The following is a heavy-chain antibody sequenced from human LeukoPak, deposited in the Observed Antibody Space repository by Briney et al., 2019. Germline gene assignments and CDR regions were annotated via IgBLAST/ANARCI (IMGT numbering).Heavy chain of an antibody. D-gene: IGHD5-24*01. CDR1: GFTFDDYA. CDR3: ARELRDPRDFDY. V-gene: IGHV3-9*01. CDR2: ISWNSGSI. Sequence: GRSLRLSCAASGFTFDDYAMHWVRQAPGKGLEWVSGISWNSGSIGYADSVKGRFTISRDNAKSSLYLQMNSLRAEDTAVYYCARELRDPRDFDYWGQGTLVTVSS. J-gene: IGHJ4*02.